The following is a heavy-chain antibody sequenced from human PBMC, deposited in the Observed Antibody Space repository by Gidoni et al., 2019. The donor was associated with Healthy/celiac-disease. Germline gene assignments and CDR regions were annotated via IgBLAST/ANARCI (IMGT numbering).Heavy chain of an antibody. CDR3: AKGRGIMITFGGVIDDY. J-gene: IGHJ4*02. Sequence: QVQLVESGGGVVQPGRSLRLSCAASGFTFSSYGMHWVRQAPGKGLEWVAVISYDGSNKYYADSVKGRFTISRDNSKNTLYLQMNSLRAEDTAVYYCAKGRGIMITFGGVIDDYWGQGTLVTASS. CDR2: ISYDGSNK. V-gene: IGHV3-30*18. D-gene: IGHD3-16*02. CDR1: GFTFSSYG.